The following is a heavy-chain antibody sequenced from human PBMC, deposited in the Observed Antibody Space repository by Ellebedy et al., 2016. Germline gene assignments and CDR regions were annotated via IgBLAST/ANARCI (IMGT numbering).Heavy chain of an antibody. CDR1: GFTFSSYW. J-gene: IGHJ3*02. V-gene: IGHV3-74*01. CDR2: INSDGSST. Sequence: GESLKISXAASGFTFSSYWMHWVRQAPGKGLVWVSRINSDGSSTSYADSVKGRFTISRDNAKNTLYLQMNSLRAEDTAVYYCARVSRLHDAFDIWGQGTMVTVSS. CDR3: ARVSRLHDAFDI. D-gene: IGHD6-25*01.